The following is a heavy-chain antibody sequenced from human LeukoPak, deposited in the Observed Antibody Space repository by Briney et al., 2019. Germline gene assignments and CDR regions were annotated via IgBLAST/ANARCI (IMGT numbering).Heavy chain of an antibody. CDR3: AKSIRFCSSSSCFAGYYNYGLHV. CDR2: ISHDGSSK. D-gene: IGHD2-2*01. V-gene: IGHV3-30*18. CDR1: GFTFSSYG. J-gene: IGHJ6*02. Sequence: PGRSLRLSCAASGFTFSSYGMHWVRQAPGKGLEWVAVISHDGSSKYFADSVKGRFTIPRDNPKNMLDLQMHSLRAEDTAAYYCAKSIRFCSSSSCFAGYYNYGLHVWGQGTTVIVSS.